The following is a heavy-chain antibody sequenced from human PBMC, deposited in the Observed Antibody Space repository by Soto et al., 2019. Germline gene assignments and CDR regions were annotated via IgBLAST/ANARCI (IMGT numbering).Heavy chain of an antibody. Sequence: GASVKVSCKASGGTFSSYAISWVRQAPGQGLEWMGGIIPIFGTAIYAQKFQGRVTITADKSTSTAYMELSSLRSEDTAVYYCARDFMSGSYDYWGQGTLVTVSS. J-gene: IGHJ4*02. CDR1: GGTFSSYA. V-gene: IGHV1-69*06. D-gene: IGHD1-26*01. CDR2: IIPIFGTA. CDR3: ARDFMSGSYDY.